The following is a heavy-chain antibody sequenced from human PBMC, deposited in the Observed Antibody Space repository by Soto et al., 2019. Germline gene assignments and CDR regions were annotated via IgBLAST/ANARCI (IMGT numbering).Heavy chain of an antibody. CDR2: ISAYNGNT. Sequence: GASVKVSCKASGYTFTSYGISWVRQAPGQGLEWMGWISAYNGNTNYAQKLQGRVTMTTDTSTSTAYMELRSLRSDDTAVYYCARDLGQLVVHYYMDVWGKGTTVTVSS. CDR3: ARDLGQLVVHYYMDV. V-gene: IGHV1-18*01. CDR1: GYTFTSYG. D-gene: IGHD6-13*01. J-gene: IGHJ6*03.